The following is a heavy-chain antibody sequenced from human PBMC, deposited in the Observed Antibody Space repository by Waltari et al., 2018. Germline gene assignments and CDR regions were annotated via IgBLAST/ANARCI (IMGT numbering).Heavy chain of an antibody. Sequence: QLQLQESGPGLVKPSETLSLTCTVSGGSISSSSYYWGWIRQPPGKGLEWIGSIYYSGSTYYNPSLKSRVTISVDTSKNQFSLKLSSVTAADTAVYYCARDRRKVYYYDTDAALGAPDYWGQGTLVTVSS. CDR1: GGSISSSSYY. CDR3: ARDRRKVYYYDTDAALGAPDY. CDR2: IYYSGST. D-gene: IGHD3-22*01. V-gene: IGHV4-39*07. J-gene: IGHJ4*02.